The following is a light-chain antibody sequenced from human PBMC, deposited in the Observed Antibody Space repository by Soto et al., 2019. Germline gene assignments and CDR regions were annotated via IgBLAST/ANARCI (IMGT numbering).Light chain of an antibody. V-gene: IGKV3-15*01. CDR2: GSS. Sequence: EIVLTQSPATLSGSAWERATLYCSASQSVSTNLAWYQQKLCQAPRVLIYGSSSRATGVPARFSGSGSGTEFTLTISRLEPEDSAVYYCQQYGSSPTWTFGQGTKVDIK. J-gene: IGKJ1*01. CDR3: QQYGSSPTWT. CDR1: QSVSTN.